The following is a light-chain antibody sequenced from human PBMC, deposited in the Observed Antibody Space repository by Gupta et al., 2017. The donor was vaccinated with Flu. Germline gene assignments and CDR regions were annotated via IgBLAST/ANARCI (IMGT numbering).Light chain of an antibody. CDR2: EVS. CDR3: SSYTSSYTFV. J-gene: IGLJ1*01. CDR1: SSDVGTYNR. V-gene: IGLV2-18*02. Sequence: QSALTQPPSVSGSPGQSFTISWTGTSSDVGTYNRVSWYQQSPGTAPKLMIYEVSNRPSGVPDRFSGSKSGNTASLTISGLQGEDEADYYCSSYTSSYTFVFGTGTKVTVL.